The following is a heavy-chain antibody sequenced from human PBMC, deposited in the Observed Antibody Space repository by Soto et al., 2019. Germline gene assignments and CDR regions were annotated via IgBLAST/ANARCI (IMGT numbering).Heavy chain of an antibody. V-gene: IGHV3-23*01. J-gene: IGHJ4*02. CDR3: AKDLTTSMIVVVIDPLDY. Sequence: GGSLRLSCAASGFTFSSYAMSWVRQAPGKGLEWVSAISGSGGSTYYADSVKGRFTISRDNSKNTLYLQMNSLRAEDTAVYYCAKDLTTSMIVVVIDPLDYWGQGTLVTVSS. CDR1: GFTFSSYA. CDR2: ISGSGGST. D-gene: IGHD3-22*01.